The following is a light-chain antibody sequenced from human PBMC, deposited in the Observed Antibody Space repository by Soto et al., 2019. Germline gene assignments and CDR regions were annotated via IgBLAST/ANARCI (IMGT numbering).Light chain of an antibody. CDR3: QQYGSSLYT. Sequence: EIVVTQSPATLSLSPGERATLSCRASQSVSSYLAWYQQKPGQAPRLLIYDASNRATGIPARFSGSGSGTDFTLTISRLEPEDFAVYYCQQYGSSLYTFGQGTKVDIK. V-gene: IGKV3-11*01. J-gene: IGKJ2*01. CDR2: DAS. CDR1: QSVSSY.